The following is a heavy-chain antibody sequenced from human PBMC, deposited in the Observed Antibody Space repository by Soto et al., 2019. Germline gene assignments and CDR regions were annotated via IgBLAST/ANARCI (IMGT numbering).Heavy chain of an antibody. CDR2: INPDGSTT. CDR3: ARVHTTVTNPGMDV. V-gene: IGHV3-74*01. D-gene: IGHD4-4*01. Sequence: GGSLRLSCAASGFTFSSYWMHWVRQAPGEGLMWVSRINPDGSTTSYADSVKGRFTISRDNAKNTLYLQMNSLRVEDTAVYYCARVHTTVTNPGMDVWGPGTTVTVSS. CDR1: GFTFSSYW. J-gene: IGHJ6*02.